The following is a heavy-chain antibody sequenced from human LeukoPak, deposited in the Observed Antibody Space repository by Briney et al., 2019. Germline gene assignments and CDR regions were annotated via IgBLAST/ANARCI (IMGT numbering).Heavy chain of an antibody. CDR1: GFTFSAYE. V-gene: IGHV3-48*03. CDR3: VSAYGGLLDY. CDR2: ISGSGDTI. Sequence: PGGSLRLSCAASGFTFSAYEMNWVRQDPGKGLEWLSYISGSGDTIYYAESVKGRFTISRDNAKNSLYLQMSSLRAEDTAVYYCVSAYGGLLDYWGQGTLVAVSS. D-gene: IGHD3-16*01. J-gene: IGHJ4*02.